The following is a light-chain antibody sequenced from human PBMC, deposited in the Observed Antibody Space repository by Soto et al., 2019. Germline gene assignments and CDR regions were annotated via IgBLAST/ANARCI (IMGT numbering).Light chain of an antibody. V-gene: IGKV3-20*01. CDR2: GAS. J-gene: IGKJ1*01. Sequence: EIVLTQSPGTLSLSPGERATLSCSASQSVSSSYLAWYQQKPGQAPRLLIYGASSRATGITDRFSGSGSGTDFTLTIRRLEPEDFAVYYCQKYGSSPRTFGQGTKVDIK. CDR3: QKYGSSPRT. CDR1: QSVSSSY.